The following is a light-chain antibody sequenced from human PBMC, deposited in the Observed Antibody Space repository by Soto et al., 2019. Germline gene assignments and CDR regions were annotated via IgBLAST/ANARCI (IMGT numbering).Light chain of an antibody. CDR3: RQYSRSPPGYT. V-gene: IGKV3-20*01. CDR2: GAS. J-gene: IGKJ2*01. CDR1: QSVSRYY. Sequence: EIVLTQSPGTLSLSPGERATLSCRASQSVSRYYLAWYQQKPGQAPRLLIYGASSRATGIPDRLSGSGSGTDFTLTIGGLEPEDFAVYYCRQYSRSPPGYTFGQGTKLEIK.